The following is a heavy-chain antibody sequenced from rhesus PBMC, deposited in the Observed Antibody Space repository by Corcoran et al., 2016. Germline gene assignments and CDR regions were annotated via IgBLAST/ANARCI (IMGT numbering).Heavy chain of an antibody. CDR1: GYKFTSSW. Sequence: EVQLVQSGAEVKRPGESLRLSCKTSGYKFTSSWNSWVRQMPGKGLEWMGSIYPGDSDTKYNPSFQGHVPISADKSISTTYLQWSSLKASDTATYYCARLLGGEPIWGQGVQVTVS. J-gene: IGHJ4*01. V-gene: IGHV5-43*02. CDR2: IYPGDSDT. D-gene: IGHD1-44*01. CDR3: ARLLGGEPI.